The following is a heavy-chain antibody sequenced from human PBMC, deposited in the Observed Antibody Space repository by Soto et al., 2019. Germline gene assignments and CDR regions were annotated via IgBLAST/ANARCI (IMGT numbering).Heavy chain of an antibody. D-gene: IGHD1-26*01. CDR2: ISYDGSNK. J-gene: IGHJ4*02. V-gene: IGHV3-30*03. CDR3: AAVRWEQAMDY. Sequence: GRSLRLSCAAFGITCSSYGMHWVRQAPGKGLEWVRVISYDGSNKYYADSVKGRFTMSRDTSKSRLYLQMVCLRAEDTAVYYCAAVRWEQAMDYWGQGTLVTVSS. CDR1: GITCSSYG.